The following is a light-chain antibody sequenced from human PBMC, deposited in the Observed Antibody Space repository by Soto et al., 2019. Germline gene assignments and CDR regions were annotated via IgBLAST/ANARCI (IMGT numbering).Light chain of an antibody. V-gene: IGKV3-20*01. CDR3: PQYGSSPLT. Sequence: EMVLTQSPGTLSLSPGERATLSCRASQSVSSSYLAWYQQKPGQAPRLLIYGASSRATGIPDRFSGSGSGTDFTVTISRLEPEDCAVYYCPQYGSSPLTFGGGTKVEIK. CDR2: GAS. CDR1: QSVSSSY. J-gene: IGKJ4*01.